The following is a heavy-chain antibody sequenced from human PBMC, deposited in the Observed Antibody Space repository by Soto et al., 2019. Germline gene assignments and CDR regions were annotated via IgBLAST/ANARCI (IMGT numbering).Heavy chain of an antibody. Sequence: AASVKVSCKASGYTFTNYGISWVRQAPGQGPEWMGIINPSADSTNYAQKFQGRTTVTRDTSTSAVYLELRSLRSEDTAGYYCAGECGGSPVFAFGAKGPLVPVSS. CDR3: AGECGGSPVFAF. CDR1: GYTFTNYG. V-gene: IGHV1-46*01. J-gene: IGHJ4*02. CDR2: INPSADST. D-gene: IGHD2-15*01.